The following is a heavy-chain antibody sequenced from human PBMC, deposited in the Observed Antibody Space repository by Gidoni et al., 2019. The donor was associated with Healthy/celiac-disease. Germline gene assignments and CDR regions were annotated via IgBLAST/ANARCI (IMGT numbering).Heavy chain of an antibody. J-gene: IGHJ4*02. V-gene: IGHV3-23*01. CDR3: AKVEPLIVVVPFAFDY. D-gene: IGHD3-22*01. CDR1: GFTFSSYA. Sequence: EVQLLESGGGLVQPGGSLRLSCAASGFTFSSYAMSWVRQAPGKGLEWVSAISGSGGSTYYADSVKGLFTISRDNSKNTLYLQMNSLRAEDTAVYYCAKVEPLIVVVPFAFDYWGQGTLVTVSS. CDR2: ISGSGGST.